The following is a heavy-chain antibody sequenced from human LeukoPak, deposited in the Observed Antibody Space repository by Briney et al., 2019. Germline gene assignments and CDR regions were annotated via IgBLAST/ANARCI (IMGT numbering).Heavy chain of an antibody. CDR2: ISGSSSSI. Sequence: LRLXXXASXFXFSSYSXIWVRQAPGKGLEWVSYISGSSSSIYYADSVKGRFTITRDNAKNSLYLQMNRLRAEDTTVYYCATDGGPRVDYWGQGTLVTVSS. J-gene: IGHJ4*02. CDR3: ATDGGPRVDY. D-gene: IGHD3-16*01. V-gene: IGHV3-48*01. CDR1: XFXFSSYS.